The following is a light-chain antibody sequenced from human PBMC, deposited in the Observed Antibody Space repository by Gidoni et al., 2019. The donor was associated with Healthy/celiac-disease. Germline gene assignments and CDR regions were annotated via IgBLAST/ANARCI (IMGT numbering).Light chain of an antibody. CDR1: QSLLHRDGRTY. CDR2: DVS. J-gene: IGKJ1*01. CDR3: MQSIQLPRT. V-gene: IGKV2D-29*01. Sequence: DIVLTETPTSLSVTPGQPASISCKSSQSLLHRDGRTYLYWYLQKPGQPPQLLIYDVSNRYTGVPDRFSGSGSGTDFTLKISRVEAEDVGIYYCMQSIQLPRTFGQGTKVEIK.